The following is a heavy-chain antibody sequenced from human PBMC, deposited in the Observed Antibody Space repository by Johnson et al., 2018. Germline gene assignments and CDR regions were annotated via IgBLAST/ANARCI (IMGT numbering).Heavy chain of an antibody. D-gene: IGHD3-22*01. V-gene: IGHV1-58*01. J-gene: IGHJ1*01. CDR2: IVAGTGNT. CDR1: GFTFTRSA. Sequence: QLVESGPEVRKPGTSVKVSCKTSGFTFTRSAVQWVRQARGQRLEWIGWIVAGTGNTNYAQKFQERVTIIRDVSTSTAYMELSSLRSEDRAVYYCAADPLFHYEFQHWGQGTLVTVSS. CDR3: AADPLFHYEFQH.